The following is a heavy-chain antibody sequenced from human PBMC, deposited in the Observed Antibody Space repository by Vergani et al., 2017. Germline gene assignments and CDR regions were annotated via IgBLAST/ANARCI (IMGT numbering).Heavy chain of an antibody. D-gene: IGHD5-12*01. Sequence: QVQLVESGGGVVQPGRSLRLSCAASGFTFSSYGMPWVRQAPGKGLEWGAVISYDGSNKYYADSVKGRFTISRDNSKNTLYRQMNSLRAEDTAVYYCAKNVVATIVYDAFDIWGQGTMVTVSS. CDR3: AKNVVATIVYDAFDI. CDR2: ISYDGSNK. V-gene: IGHV3-30*18. CDR1: GFTFSSYG. J-gene: IGHJ3*02.